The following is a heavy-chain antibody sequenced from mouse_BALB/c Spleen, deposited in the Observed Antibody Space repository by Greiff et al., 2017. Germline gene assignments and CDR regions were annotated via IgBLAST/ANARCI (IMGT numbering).Heavy chain of an antibody. CDR2: IDPENGNT. Sequence: EVQLQESGAELVRPRALVKLSCKASGFNIKDYYMHWVKQRPEQGLEWIGWIDPENGNTIYDPKFQGKASITADTSSNTAYLQLSSLTSEDTAVYYCARYGAMDYWGQGTSVTVSS. J-gene: IGHJ4*01. D-gene: IGHD1-1*01. CDR1: GFNIKDYY. V-gene: IGHV14-1*02. CDR3: ARYGAMDY.